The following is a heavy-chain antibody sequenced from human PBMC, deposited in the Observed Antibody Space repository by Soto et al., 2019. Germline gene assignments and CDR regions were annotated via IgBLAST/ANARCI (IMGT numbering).Heavy chain of an antibody. CDR1: EFTFSYTW. CDR2: IKSKGDGGTA. CDR3: ARESGDWPLNWFDP. D-gene: IGHD2-21*02. J-gene: IGHJ5*02. V-gene: IGHV3-15*05. Sequence: GGSLRLSCAASEFTFSYTWMNWVRQAPGKGLEWVGRIKSKGDGGTADYATPVKDRFAISRDDLKKTLYLQMNGLTAEDTAVYYCARESGDWPLNWFDPWGQGTLVT.